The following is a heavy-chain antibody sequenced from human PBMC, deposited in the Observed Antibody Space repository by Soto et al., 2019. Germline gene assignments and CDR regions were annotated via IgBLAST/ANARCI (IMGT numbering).Heavy chain of an antibody. Sequence: PSGTLSLTCTVSGGSISSGSYYWGWIRQPPGKGLEWIGSIYYSGSTYYNPSLKSRGTISVDRSKNQFSLKLSSVTAADTAVYYCARGSDTGYSSSWYTWFDPCGQGTLVTVSS. D-gene: IGHD6-13*01. CDR3: ARGSDTGYSSSWYTWFDP. V-gene: IGHV4-39*07. CDR1: GGSISSGSYY. J-gene: IGHJ5*02. CDR2: IYYSGST.